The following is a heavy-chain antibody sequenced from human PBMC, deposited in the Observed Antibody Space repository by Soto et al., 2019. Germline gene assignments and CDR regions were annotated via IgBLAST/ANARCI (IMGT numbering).Heavy chain of an antibody. V-gene: IGHV4-34*01. Sequence: QVQLQQWGAGLLKPSETLSLTCAVYGGSFSGYYWSWIRQPPGKGLEWIGEINHSGSTNYNPSLKSRVTISVDTSKNQFSLKLSSVTAADTAVYYCARVGPSAPLNYDYYYYYYMDVWGKGTTVTVSS. CDR1: GGSFSGYY. CDR2: INHSGST. CDR3: ARVGPSAPLNYDYYYYYYMDV. D-gene: IGHD4-4*01. J-gene: IGHJ6*03.